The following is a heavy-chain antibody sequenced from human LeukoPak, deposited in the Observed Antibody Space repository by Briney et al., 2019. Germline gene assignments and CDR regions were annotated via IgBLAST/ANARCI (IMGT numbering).Heavy chain of an antibody. CDR3: ARRADSSLSGFYYYYYYMDV. D-gene: IGHD3-22*01. Sequence: HGESLKISCKGSGYRFTNYRIGWVRQMPGKGLEWMGIIYPGDSDTRYSPSFQGQVTISADKSITTAYLQWSSLKASDTAMYYCARRADSSLSGFYYYYYYMDVWGKGTTVTVSS. V-gene: IGHV5-51*01. CDR2: IYPGDSDT. CDR1: GYRFTNYR. J-gene: IGHJ6*03.